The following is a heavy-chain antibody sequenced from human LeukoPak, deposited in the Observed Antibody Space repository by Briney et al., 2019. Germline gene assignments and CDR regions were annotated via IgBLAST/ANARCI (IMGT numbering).Heavy chain of an antibody. Sequence: PGGSLRLSCAASGFTFSSYSMNWVRQAPGKGLEWASSISSSSSYIYYADSVKGRFTISRDNAKNSLYLQMNSLRAEDTAVYYCARDRTTVTTRFDYWGQGTLVTVSS. J-gene: IGHJ4*02. D-gene: IGHD4-17*01. V-gene: IGHV3-21*01. CDR3: ARDRTTVTTRFDY. CDR1: GFTFSSYS. CDR2: ISSSSSYI.